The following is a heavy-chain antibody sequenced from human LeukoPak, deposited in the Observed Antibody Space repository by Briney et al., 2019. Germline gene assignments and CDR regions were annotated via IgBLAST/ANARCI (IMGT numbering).Heavy chain of an antibody. Sequence: ASVKVSCKTSAYTFTNYYIHWVRQAPGQGLEWVGIINPTGGSASYPQKFQGRVSMTSDTSTSTLYLELSSLRSEATAVYYCARDRSGSRWRWFDPWGQGTLVTVSS. D-gene: IGHD6-13*01. V-gene: IGHV1-46*01. CDR2: INPTGGSA. CDR1: AYTFTNYY. CDR3: ARDRSGSRWRWFDP. J-gene: IGHJ5*02.